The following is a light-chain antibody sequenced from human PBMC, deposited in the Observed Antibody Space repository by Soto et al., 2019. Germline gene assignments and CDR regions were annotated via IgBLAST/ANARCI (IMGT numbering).Light chain of an antibody. V-gene: IGLV2-11*01. CDR3: CSYGGSFYV. Sequence: QPALTQPQSGSGSPGQSVAISCSGTSSDVGGYNYVSWYQQHPGKAPKLIIFDVNKRPSGVPDRFSGSKSGSTASLTISGLQAEDEADYYCCSYGGSFYVVGTGTKVTVL. J-gene: IGLJ1*01. CDR1: SSDVGGYNY. CDR2: DVN.